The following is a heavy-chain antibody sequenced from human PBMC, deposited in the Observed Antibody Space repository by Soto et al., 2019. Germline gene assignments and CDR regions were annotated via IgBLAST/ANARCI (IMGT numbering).Heavy chain of an antibody. V-gene: IGHV3-30-3*01. J-gene: IGHJ5*02. CDR1: GFTFSSYA. Sequence: QVQLVESGGGVVQPGRSLRLSCAASGFTFSSYAMHWVRQAPGKGLEWVALISYDGSNKYYGDSVKGRFTISRDNSKNTLYLQMNSLSSEDTAVYYCARVSARRGFDPWGQGTLVTVSA. D-gene: IGHD6-13*01. CDR2: ISYDGSNK. CDR3: ARVSARRGFDP.